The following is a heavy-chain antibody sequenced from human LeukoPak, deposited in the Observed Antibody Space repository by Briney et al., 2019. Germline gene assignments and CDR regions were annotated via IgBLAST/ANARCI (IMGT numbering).Heavy chain of an antibody. J-gene: IGHJ4*02. D-gene: IGHD3-3*01. Sequence: PGGSLRVSCAASGFTFSSYNMNWVRQAPGKGLEWVSSISGSSTYIYYADSVKGRVTISRDNAKNSLYLQMNSLRAEDTAVYYCARAPALRFLEWLLFDYWGQGTLVTVSS. V-gene: IGHV3-21*01. CDR3: ARAPALRFLEWLLFDY. CDR2: ISGSSTYI. CDR1: GFTFSSYN.